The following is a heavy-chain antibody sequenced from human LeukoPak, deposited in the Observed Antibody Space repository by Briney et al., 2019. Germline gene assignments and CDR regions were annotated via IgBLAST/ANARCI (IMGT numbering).Heavy chain of an antibody. D-gene: IGHD4-17*01. V-gene: IGHV3-53*01. CDR3: ARDRGLRNPYYGMDV. J-gene: IGHJ6*02. CDR2: IYSGGST. Sequence: GGSLRLSCAASGFTVSSNYMSWVRQAPGEGLEWVSVIYSGGSTYYADSVKGRFTISRDNSKNTLYLQMNSLRAEDTAVYYCARDRGLRNPYYGMDVWGQGTTVTVSS. CDR1: GFTVSSNY.